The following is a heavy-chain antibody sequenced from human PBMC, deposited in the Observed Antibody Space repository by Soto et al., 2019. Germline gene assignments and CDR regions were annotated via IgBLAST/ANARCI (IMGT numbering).Heavy chain of an antibody. Sequence: SETLSLTCSVYGGTFSGYYWSWISPPPGRGLEWIGEINHSGSTNYNPSLKSRVTISVDTSKNQFSLKLSSVTAADTAVYYCARAQSIRGVIIVPYYFDYWGQGTLVTVSS. CDR3: ARAQSIRGVIIVPYYFDY. CDR1: GGTFSGYY. CDR2: INHSGST. J-gene: IGHJ4*02. V-gene: IGHV4-34*01. D-gene: IGHD3-10*01.